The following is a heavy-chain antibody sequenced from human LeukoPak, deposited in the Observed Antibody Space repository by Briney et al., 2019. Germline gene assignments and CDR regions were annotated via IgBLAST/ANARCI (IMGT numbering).Heavy chain of an antibody. CDR3: ARWYYYDSSGDKKFDY. CDR1: GGTFSSYA. CDR2: IIPILGIA. Sequence: SVKVSCKASGGTFSSYAISWVRQAPGQGLEWMGRIIPILGIANYAQKFQGRVTITADKSTSTAYMELSRLRSDDTAVYYCARWYYYDSSGDKKFDYWGQGTLVTVSS. J-gene: IGHJ4*02. V-gene: IGHV1-69*04. D-gene: IGHD3-22*01.